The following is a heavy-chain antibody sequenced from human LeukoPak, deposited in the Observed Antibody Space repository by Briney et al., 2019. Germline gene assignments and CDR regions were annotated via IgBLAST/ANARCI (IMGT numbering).Heavy chain of an antibody. Sequence: SVKVSCKASGGTFSSYAISWVRQAPGQGLEWMGGIIPIFGTANYAQKFQGRVTITADESTSTAYTELSSLRSEDTAVYYCARSTYYYYDSSGYLDYWGQGTLVTVSS. J-gene: IGHJ4*02. CDR3: ARSTYYYYDSSGYLDY. CDR1: GGTFSSYA. V-gene: IGHV1-69*13. D-gene: IGHD3-22*01. CDR2: IIPIFGTA.